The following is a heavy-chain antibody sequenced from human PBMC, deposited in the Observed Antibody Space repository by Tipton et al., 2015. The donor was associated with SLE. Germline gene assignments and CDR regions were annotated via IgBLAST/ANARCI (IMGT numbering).Heavy chain of an antibody. CDR1: VDSITSGSYW. D-gene: IGHD5-12*01. V-gene: IGHV4-4*02. Sequence: TLSLTCSVSVDSITSGSYWRAWVRQPPGKGLEWIGEINSGGSNYKPSLRSRVTISIDRSKSQFSLRLSSLTAADTAVYYCARGELGYGAYDVWGQGTMVTVSS. CDR3: ARGELGYGAYDV. CDR2: INSGGS. J-gene: IGHJ3*01.